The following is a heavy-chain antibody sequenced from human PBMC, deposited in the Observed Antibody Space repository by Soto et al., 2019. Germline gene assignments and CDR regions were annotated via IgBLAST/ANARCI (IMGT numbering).Heavy chain of an antibody. CDR1: GFTFSSYA. D-gene: IGHD1-1*01. V-gene: IGHV3-23*01. Sequence: EVQLLESGGGLAQPGGSLRLSCAASGFTFSSYAMTWVRQAPGRGLEWVSGISGSGSNTYYADSVKGRFTISRDSSKNTVYLQMNGLRAEDTALYYCAKRNSSVQRGYWFDPWGQGTLVTVSS. J-gene: IGHJ5*02. CDR3: AKRNSSVQRGYWFDP. CDR2: ISGSGSNT.